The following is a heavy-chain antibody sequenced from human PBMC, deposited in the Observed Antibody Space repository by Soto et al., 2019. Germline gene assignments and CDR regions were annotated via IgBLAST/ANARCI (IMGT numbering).Heavy chain of an antibody. CDR2: ISGSGGST. CDR3: VKNIVVVPAASLNVDY. V-gene: IGHV3-23*01. J-gene: IGHJ4*02. CDR1: GFTFSSYA. D-gene: IGHD2-2*01. Sequence: GGSLRLSCAASGFTFSSYAMSWVRQAPGKGLEWVSAISGSGGSTYYADSVKGRFTISRDNSKNTLYLQMNSPRAEDTAVYYCVKNIVVVPAASLNVDYWGQGTLVTVSS.